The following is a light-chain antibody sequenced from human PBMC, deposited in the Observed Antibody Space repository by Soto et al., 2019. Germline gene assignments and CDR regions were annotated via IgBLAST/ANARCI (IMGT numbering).Light chain of an antibody. CDR2: EVS. J-gene: IGLJ2*01. Sequence: QSALTQPPSASGSPGQSVTISCTGTTSDVGGYNYVSWYQHHPGKAPKFMIYEVSKRPLGVPDRFSGSKSGNTASLTVSGLQAEDEADYYCSSYAGSNNLVFGGGTKLTVL. CDR3: SSYAGSNNLV. CDR1: TSDVGGYNY. V-gene: IGLV2-8*01.